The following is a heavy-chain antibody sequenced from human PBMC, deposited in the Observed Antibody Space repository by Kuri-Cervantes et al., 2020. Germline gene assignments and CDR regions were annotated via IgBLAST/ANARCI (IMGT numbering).Heavy chain of an antibody. D-gene: IGHD2-2*01. Sequence: GESLKISCAASGFTFSSYGMHWVRQAPGKGLEWVAFIRYDGNRKYYADSVKGRFTISRDNSKNTLYLQMNSLRTEDTAVYYCAKDGADIELVQPGYYYMDVWGKGTTVTVSS. CDR3: AKDGADIELVQPGYYYMDV. V-gene: IGHV3-30*02. CDR2: IRYDGNRK. CDR1: GFTFSSYG. J-gene: IGHJ6*03.